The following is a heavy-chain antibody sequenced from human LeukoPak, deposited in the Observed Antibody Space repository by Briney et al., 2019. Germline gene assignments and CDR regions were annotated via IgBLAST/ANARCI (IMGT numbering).Heavy chain of an antibody. J-gene: IGHJ3*02. V-gene: IGHV3-23*01. CDR2: ISAGGDNT. CDR3: TSFAPYDTFDI. CDR1: GFIFSDYA. Sequence: GGSLRLSCSASGFIFSDYAMSWVRQAPGRGLEWVSTISAGGDNTYYADSVKGRFTISRDNSKNTLYLHMNSLRAEDTAVYSCTSFAPYDTFDIWGQGTMVTVSS.